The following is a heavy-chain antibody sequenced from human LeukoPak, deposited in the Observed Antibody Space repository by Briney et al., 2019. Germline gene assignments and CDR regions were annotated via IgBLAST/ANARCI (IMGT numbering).Heavy chain of an antibody. CDR1: EFTFSDYS. J-gene: IGHJ4*02. Sequence: PGGSLRLSCAASEFTFSDYSMSWIRQAPGKGLEWVSYISGRSSSIYHADSVKGRFTISRDNAKNSLYLQMNSLRAEDTALYYCARGASRADYWGQGTLVTVSS. V-gene: IGHV3-11*04. CDR3: ARGASRADY. CDR2: ISGRSSSI.